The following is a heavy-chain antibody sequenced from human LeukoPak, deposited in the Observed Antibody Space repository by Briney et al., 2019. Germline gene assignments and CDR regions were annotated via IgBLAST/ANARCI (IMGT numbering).Heavy chain of an antibody. V-gene: IGHV1-3*01. CDR1: GYTFTSYA. J-gene: IGHJ4*02. CDR3: ARSYRYRNPTMPVPAADAEPSLDY. CDR2: INAGNGNR. D-gene: IGHD2-2*01. Sequence: GASVKVSCKASGYTFTSYAIHWVRQAPGQRLEWMGWINAGNGNRKYSQKFQDRVTITRDTSASTAYMELSSLRSEDTAVYYCARSYRYRNPTMPVPAADAEPSLDYWGQGTLVTVSS.